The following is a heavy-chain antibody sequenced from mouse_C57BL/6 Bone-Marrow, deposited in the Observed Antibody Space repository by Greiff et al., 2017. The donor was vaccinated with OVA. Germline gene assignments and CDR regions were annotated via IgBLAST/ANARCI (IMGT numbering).Heavy chain of an antibody. Sequence: VQLQQSGPELVKPGASVKISCKASGYTFTDYYMNWVKQSHGKSLEWIGDINPNNGGTSYNQKFKGKATLTVDKSSSTAYMELRSLTSEDSAVYYCARGDYYGIPHWGQGTTLTVSS. CDR3: ARGDYYGIPH. CDR1: GYTFTDYY. V-gene: IGHV1-26*01. CDR2: INPNNGGT. D-gene: IGHD2-1*01. J-gene: IGHJ2*01.